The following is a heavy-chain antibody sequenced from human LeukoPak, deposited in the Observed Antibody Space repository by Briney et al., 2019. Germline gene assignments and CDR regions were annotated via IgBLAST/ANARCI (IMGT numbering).Heavy chain of an antibody. J-gene: IGHJ3*02. V-gene: IGHV4-59*08. CDR1: GGSIRSYY. Sequence: PSETLSLTCTVSGGSIRSYYWSWIRQPPGKGLEWIAYVHNNGETKHNPSLKSRDTISVDTPNNQISLRLSSVTAADTAMYYCARQPAATAAFDIWGLGTMVTVSS. CDR3: ARQPAATAAFDI. CDR2: VHNNGET. D-gene: IGHD5-18*01.